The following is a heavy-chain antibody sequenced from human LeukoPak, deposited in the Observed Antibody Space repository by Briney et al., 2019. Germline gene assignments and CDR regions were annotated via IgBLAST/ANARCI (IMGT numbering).Heavy chain of an antibody. J-gene: IGHJ6*02. V-gene: IGHV4-61*01. CDR1: GGSISSGNYY. Sequence: SETLSLTCTVPGGSISSGNYYWSWIRQPPGKGLQYIGYIYNSGSTNYNPSLKSRVTISKDTSKNQFSLKLSSVTAADTAEYYCARILTGYYYYYGMDVWGQGTTVTVSS. D-gene: IGHD3-9*01. CDR2: IYNSGST. CDR3: ARILTGYYYYYGMDV.